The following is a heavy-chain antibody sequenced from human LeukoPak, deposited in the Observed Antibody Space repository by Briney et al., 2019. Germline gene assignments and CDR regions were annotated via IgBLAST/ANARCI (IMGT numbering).Heavy chain of an antibody. CDR2: IYTSGST. Sequence: SETLSLTCTVSGGSISSYYWSWIRQPAGKGLEWIGRIYTSGSTNYNPSLKSRVTMSVDTSKNQFSLKLSSVTAADTAVYYCARDNVVATICWFDPWGQGTLVTVSS. CDR1: GGSISSYY. V-gene: IGHV4-4*07. CDR3: ARDNVVATICWFDP. D-gene: IGHD5-12*01. J-gene: IGHJ5*02.